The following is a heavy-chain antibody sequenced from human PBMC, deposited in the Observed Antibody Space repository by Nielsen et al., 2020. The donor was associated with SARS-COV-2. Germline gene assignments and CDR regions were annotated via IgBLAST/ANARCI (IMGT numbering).Heavy chain of an antibody. V-gene: IGHV3-21*01. D-gene: IGHD2-8*01. J-gene: IGHJ4*02. Sequence: GESLKLSCAASGLTFNTYSMIWVRQAPGGGLEWVSHISSSGSYIYYADSVKGRFTISRDNAKNSLYLQMNSLRAEDTAVYYCATDQYCPNGICSSGGRDYWGQGTLVTVSS. CDR2: ISSSGSYI. CDR1: GLTFNTYS. CDR3: ATDQYCPNGICSSGGRDY.